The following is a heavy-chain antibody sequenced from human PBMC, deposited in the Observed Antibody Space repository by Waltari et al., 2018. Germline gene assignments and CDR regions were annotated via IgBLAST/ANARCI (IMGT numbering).Heavy chain of an antibody. V-gene: IGHV3-21*01. J-gene: IGHJ6*02. CDR2: ISSSSSYI. CDR3: AREFTIFGVVIILDYYYGMDV. D-gene: IGHD3-3*01. Sequence: VQLQESGPGLVKPSGTLSLTCAVSGGSISSSNWWSWVRQPPGKGLEWVSSISSSSSYIYYADSVKGRFTISRDNAKNSLYLQMNSLRAEDTAVYYCAREFTIFGVVIILDYYYGMDVWGQGTTVTVSS. CDR1: GGSISSSN.